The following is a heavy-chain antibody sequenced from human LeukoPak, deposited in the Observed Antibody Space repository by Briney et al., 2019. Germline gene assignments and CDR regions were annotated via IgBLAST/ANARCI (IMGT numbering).Heavy chain of an antibody. CDR3: VKDRYVARGDYLDF. D-gene: IGHD3-10*01. CDR1: GFTFNNYY. V-gene: IGHV3-23*01. CDR2: IGGSDGST. J-gene: IGHJ4*02. Sequence: GGSLRLSCVASGFTFNNYYMTWVRQAPGKGLEWVSTIGGSDGSTYYADSVKGRFTISRDNAKNTQSLQMSSPRTEDTAIYYCVKDRYVARGDYLDFWGQGTLVTVSS.